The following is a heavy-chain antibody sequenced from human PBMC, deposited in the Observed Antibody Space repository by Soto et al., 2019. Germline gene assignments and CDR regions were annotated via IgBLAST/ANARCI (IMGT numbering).Heavy chain of an antibody. J-gene: IGHJ4*02. CDR2: ISYDGSNK. CDR1: GFTFSSYA. Sequence: GGSLRLSCAASGFTFSSYAMHWVRQAPGKGLEWVAVISYDGSNKYYADSVKGRFTISRDNSKNTLYLQMNSLRAEDTAVYYCARGTSYYYDSSGYSPRRDYWGQGTLVTVSS. V-gene: IGHV3-30-3*01. D-gene: IGHD3-22*01. CDR3: ARGTSYYYDSSGYSPRRDY.